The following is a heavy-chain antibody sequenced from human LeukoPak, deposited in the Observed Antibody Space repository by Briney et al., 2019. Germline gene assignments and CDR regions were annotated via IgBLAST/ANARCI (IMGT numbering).Heavy chain of an antibody. CDR3: ARDRRRDGYNFEI. V-gene: IGHV4-4*07. D-gene: IGHD5-24*01. CDR2: IYTSGST. CDR1: GGSISSYY. J-gene: IGHJ4*02. Sequence: KSSETLSLTCTVSGGSISSYYWSWIRQPARKGLEWIGRIYTSGSTNYNPSLKSRVTISVDTSKSQFSLKLSSVTAADTAVYYCARDRRRDGYNFEIWGQGTLVTVSS.